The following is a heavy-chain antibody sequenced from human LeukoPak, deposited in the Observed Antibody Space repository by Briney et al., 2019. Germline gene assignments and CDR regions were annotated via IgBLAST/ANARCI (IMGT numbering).Heavy chain of an antibody. V-gene: IGHV3-21*01. D-gene: IGHD6-19*01. J-gene: IGHJ4*02. CDR3: ATGQVAGTDY. CDR1: GFTFSSFS. Sequence: GGSLRLSCAASGFTFSSFSMNWVRQAPGKGLEWVSTISSSSTYIYYADSVKGRLTISRDNANNSLYQQMSSLRAEDTAVYYCATGQVAGTDYWGQGTLVTVSS. CDR2: ISSSSTYI.